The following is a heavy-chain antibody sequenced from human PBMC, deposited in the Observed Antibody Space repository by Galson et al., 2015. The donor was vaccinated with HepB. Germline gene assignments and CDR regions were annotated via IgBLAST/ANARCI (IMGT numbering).Heavy chain of an antibody. J-gene: IGHJ4*02. V-gene: IGHV3-7*01. CDR2: IKQDGSET. Sequence: SLRLSCAASGFTSSSYWMSWVRQVPGKGLEWVANIKQDGSETKYVDSVKGRFTIFRDNAKNSLYLQMNSLRVEDTAVYYCARDRLIIATTAGFDQWGQGALVT. D-gene: IGHD1-7*01. CDR3: ARDRLIIATTAGFDQ. CDR1: GFTSSSYW.